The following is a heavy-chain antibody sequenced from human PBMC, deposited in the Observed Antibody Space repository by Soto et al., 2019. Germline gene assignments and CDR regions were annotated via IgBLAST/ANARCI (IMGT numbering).Heavy chain of an antibody. D-gene: IGHD6-6*01. V-gene: IGHV4-59*01. CDR1: GGSISSYY. CDR3: AREKDVLFDL. J-gene: IGHJ2*01. CDR2: IYYSGST. Sequence: QVQLQESGPGLVKPSETLSLTCTVSGGSISSYYWSWIRQPPGKGLEWIGYIYYSGSTNYNPSLKSRVTISVDTSKNQFSLKLSSVTAADTAVYYCAREKDVLFDLWGRGTLVTVSS.